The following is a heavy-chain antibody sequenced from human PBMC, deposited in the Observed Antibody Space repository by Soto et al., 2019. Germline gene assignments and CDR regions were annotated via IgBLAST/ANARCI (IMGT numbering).Heavy chain of an antibody. V-gene: IGHV3-48*01. CDR2: ISSSSSTI. J-gene: IGHJ4*02. CDR3: ARRGKPYDFWSGYFTL. Sequence: PGGSLRLSCAASGFTFSSYSMNWVRQAPGKGLEWVSYISSSSSTIYYADSVKGRFTISRDNAKNSLYLQMNSLRAEDTAVYYCARRGKPYDFWSGYFTLWGQGTLVTVSS. CDR1: GFTFSSYS. D-gene: IGHD3-3*01.